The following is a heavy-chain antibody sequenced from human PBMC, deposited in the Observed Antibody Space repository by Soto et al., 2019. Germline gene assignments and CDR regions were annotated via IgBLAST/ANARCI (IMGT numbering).Heavy chain of an antibody. CDR2: IYYSGST. CDR1: GGSVSSGSYY. Sequence: SETLSLTCTVSGGSVSSGSYYWSWIRQPPGKGLEWIGYIYYSGSTNYNPSLKSRVTISVDTSKNQFSLKLSSVTATDTAVYYCASHRGNFDYWGQGTLVTVSS. J-gene: IGHJ4*02. CDR3: ASHRGNFDY. D-gene: IGHD3-10*01. V-gene: IGHV4-61*01.